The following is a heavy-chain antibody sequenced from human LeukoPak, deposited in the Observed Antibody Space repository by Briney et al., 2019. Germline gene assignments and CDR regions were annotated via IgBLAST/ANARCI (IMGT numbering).Heavy chain of an antibody. D-gene: IGHD2/OR15-2a*01. CDR2: ISYDGSNK. CDR1: GFTFSSYA. CDR3: AILSSRVADFDY. V-gene: IGHV3-30-3*01. Sequence: GRSLRLSCAASGFTFSSYAMHWVRQAPGKGLEWVAVISYDGSNKYYADSVKGRFTISRDNSKNTLYLQMNSLRAEDTAVYYCAILSSRVADFDYWGQGTLVTVSS. J-gene: IGHJ4*02.